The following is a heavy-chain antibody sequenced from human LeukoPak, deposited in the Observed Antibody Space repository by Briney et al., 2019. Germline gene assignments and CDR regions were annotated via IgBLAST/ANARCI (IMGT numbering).Heavy chain of an antibody. Sequence: SETLSLTCAVYGGSFSGYYWSWIRQPPGKGLEWIGEINHSGSTNYNPSLKSRVTISVDTSKNQFSLKLSSVTAADTAVYYRARRRIAAYNWFDPWGQGTLVTVSS. V-gene: IGHV4-34*01. D-gene: IGHD6-6*01. CDR3: ARRRIAAYNWFDP. J-gene: IGHJ5*02. CDR2: INHSGST. CDR1: GGSFSGYY.